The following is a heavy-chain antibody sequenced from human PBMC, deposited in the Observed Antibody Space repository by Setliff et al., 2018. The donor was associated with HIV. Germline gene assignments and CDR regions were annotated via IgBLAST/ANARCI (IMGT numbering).Heavy chain of an antibody. J-gene: IGHJ4*02. D-gene: IGHD1-26*01. CDR1: GGTFSSYA. V-gene: IGHV1-69*10. Sequence: ASVKVSCKASGGTFSSYAISWVRQAPGQGLEWMGGIIPILGIANYAQKFQGRVTITADKSTSTAYMELSSLRSEDTAVYYCARDNPSELLFDYWGQGTLVTVSS. CDR2: IIPILGIA. CDR3: ARDNPSELLFDY.